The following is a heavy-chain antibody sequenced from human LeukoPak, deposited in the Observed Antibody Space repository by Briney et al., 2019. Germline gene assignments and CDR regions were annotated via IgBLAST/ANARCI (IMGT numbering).Heavy chain of an antibody. Sequence: PSQTLSLSCSVSGGSVSSAAYYWTWIRQPAGKGLEWIGRIYTTGSTNYNPSLKSRVTISVDTSKKQFSLNLSSVTAADTAVYYCARSSGGGSFDYWGQGTLVTVSS. J-gene: IGHJ4*02. V-gene: IGHV4-61*02. D-gene: IGHD3-16*01. CDR3: ARSSGGGSFDY. CDR1: GGSVSSAAYY. CDR2: IYTTGST.